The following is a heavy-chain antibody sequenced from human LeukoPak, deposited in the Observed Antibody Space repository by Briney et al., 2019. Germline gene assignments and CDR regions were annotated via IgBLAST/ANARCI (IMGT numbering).Heavy chain of an antibody. CDR2: INAGNGNT. CDR3: ARGPLGRNGDYFDY. CDR1: GYTFTGYA. J-gene: IGHJ4*02. Sequence: ALVKVSCKASGYTFTGYAIQWVRQAPGQRLEWMGWINAGNGNTKYSQKFQGRVTITRDTSANTVYMELSSLRSEDTAVYYCARGPLGRNGDYFDYWGQGTLVTVSS. D-gene: IGHD7-27*01. V-gene: IGHV1-3*01.